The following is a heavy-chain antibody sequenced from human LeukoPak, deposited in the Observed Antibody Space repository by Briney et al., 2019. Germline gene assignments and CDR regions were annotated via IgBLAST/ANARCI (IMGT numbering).Heavy chain of an antibody. CDR3: AKDRATMVRGVIIKGLDY. D-gene: IGHD3-10*01. CDR1: GFKFRDYA. V-gene: IGHV3-30*18. J-gene: IGHJ4*02. Sequence: GGSLRLSCAASGFKFRDYAMSWVRQAPGKGLEWVAVISYDGSNKYYADSVKGRFTISRDNSKNTLYLQMNSLRAEDTAVYYCAKDRATMVRGVIIKGLDYWGQGTLVTVSS. CDR2: ISYDGSNK.